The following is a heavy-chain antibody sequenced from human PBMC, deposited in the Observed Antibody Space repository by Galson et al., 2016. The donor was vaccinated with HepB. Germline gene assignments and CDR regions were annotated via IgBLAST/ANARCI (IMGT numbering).Heavy chain of an antibody. V-gene: IGHV3-23*01. Sequence: GSLRLSCATSGFPFSSHAMNWVRQAPGKGLEWVSSIGVTGDKYYADSVKGRFTISRDNSKNTLFLQMNSLRVEDTAVYHCAICWNSASGTGWCNWFDPWGQGTLVTVSS. J-gene: IGHJ5*02. CDR2: IGVTGDK. CDR3: AICWNSASGTGWCNWFDP. D-gene: IGHD6-19*01. CDR1: GFPFSSHA.